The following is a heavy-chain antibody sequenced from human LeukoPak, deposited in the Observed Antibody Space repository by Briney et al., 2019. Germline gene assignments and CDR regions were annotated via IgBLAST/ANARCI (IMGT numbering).Heavy chain of an antibody. V-gene: IGHV4-4*07. CDR2: IYTSGST. CDR1: GGSISSYY. CDR3: ARDRVFHCSSNSCYSSRFDP. J-gene: IGHJ5*02. D-gene: IGHD2-2*01. Sequence: SETLSLTCTVSGGSISSYYWSWIRQPAGKGLEGSVRIYTSGSTNYNPSLKSRVTMSVDTSKNQFSLKLSSVTAAATAVYYCARDRVFHCSSNSCYSSRFDPWGQGTLVTVSS.